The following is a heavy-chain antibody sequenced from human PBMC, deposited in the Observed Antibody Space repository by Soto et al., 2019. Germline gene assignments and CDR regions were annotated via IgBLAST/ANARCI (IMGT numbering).Heavy chain of an antibody. CDR1: GGSFSDYF. Sequence: QVELQQRGAGLLKPSETLSLTCAVYGGSFSDYFWSWIRQPPGKGLEWIGEINHSGSTRYNPSLKSRVTISVDTSMNHFSLKLSSVTAADTAVYFCASSGTSRHWGQGTLVTVSS. CDR2: INHSGST. D-gene: IGHD2-2*01. CDR3: ASSGTSRH. V-gene: IGHV4-34*01. J-gene: IGHJ4*02.